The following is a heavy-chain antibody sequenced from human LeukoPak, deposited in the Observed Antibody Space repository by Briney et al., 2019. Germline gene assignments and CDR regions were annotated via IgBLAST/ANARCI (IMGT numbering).Heavy chain of an antibody. CDR2: IWYDGSNK. D-gene: IGHD2-15*01. CDR1: GFTFSSYG. V-gene: IGHV3-33*01. J-gene: IGHJ4*02. Sequence: GRSLRLSCAASGFTFSSYGMHWVRQAPGKGLEWVAVIWYDGSNKYYADSVKGRFTISRDNSKNTLYLQMNSLRAEDTAVHYCTTRLQHHFDYWGQGTQVTVSS. CDR3: TTRLQHHFDY.